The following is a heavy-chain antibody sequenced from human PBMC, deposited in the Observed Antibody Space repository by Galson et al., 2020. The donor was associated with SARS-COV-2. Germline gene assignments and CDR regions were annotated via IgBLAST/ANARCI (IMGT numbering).Heavy chain of an antibody. Sequence: SETLSLTCAVYGGSFSGYYWSWIRQPPGKGLEWIGEINHNGSTNYNPSLKSRVTISVDTSKNQFSLKLSSVTAADTAVYYCARGANITIFGVVTFYYMDVWGKGTTVTVSS. J-gene: IGHJ6*03. D-gene: IGHD3-3*01. CDR1: GGSFSGYY. CDR2: INHNGST. V-gene: IGHV4-34*01. CDR3: ARGANITIFGVVTFYYMDV.